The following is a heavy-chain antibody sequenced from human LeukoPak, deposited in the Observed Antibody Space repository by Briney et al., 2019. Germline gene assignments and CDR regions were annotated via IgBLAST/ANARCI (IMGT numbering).Heavy chain of an antibody. V-gene: IGHV4-30-2*01. D-gene: IGHD3-3*01. CDR3: ARDKGLYDFWSGSYYFDY. Sequence: PSETLSLTCTVSGGSISSGGYYWSWIRQPPGKGLEWIGYIYHSGSTYYNPSLKSRVTISVDRSKNQFSLKLSSVTAADTAVYYCARDKGLYDFWSGSYYFDYWGQGTLVTVSS. CDR1: GGSISSGGYY. J-gene: IGHJ4*02. CDR2: IYHSGST.